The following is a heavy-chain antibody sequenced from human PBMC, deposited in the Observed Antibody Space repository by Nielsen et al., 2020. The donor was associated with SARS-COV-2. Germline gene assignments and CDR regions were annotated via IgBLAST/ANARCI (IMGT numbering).Heavy chain of an antibody. J-gene: IGHJ4*02. CDR2: ISRSGATK. CDR3: AREGRNLPLNY. CDR1: GFTFSSYD. V-gene: IGHV3-48*03. Sequence: GESLKISCAVSGFTFSSYDFNWVRQAPGKGLEWISYISRSGATKFYADSVKGRFTISRDNAKNSLYLQMNALRAEDTAVYYCAREGRNLPLNYWGQGTLVTVSS.